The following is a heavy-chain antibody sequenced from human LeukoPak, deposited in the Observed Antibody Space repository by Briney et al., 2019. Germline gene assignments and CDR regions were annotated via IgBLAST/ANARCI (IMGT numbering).Heavy chain of an antibody. V-gene: IGHV1-8*01. D-gene: IGHD7-27*01. CDR2: MNPNSGNT. CDR3: ARDYPNWAPDAFDI. J-gene: IGHJ3*02. Sequence: ASVKVSCEASGYTFTSYDINWVRQATGQGLEWMGWMNPNSGNTGYAQKFQGRVTMTRNTSISTAYMELSSLRSEDTAVYYCARDYPNWAPDAFDIWGQGTMVTVSS. CDR1: GYTFTSYD.